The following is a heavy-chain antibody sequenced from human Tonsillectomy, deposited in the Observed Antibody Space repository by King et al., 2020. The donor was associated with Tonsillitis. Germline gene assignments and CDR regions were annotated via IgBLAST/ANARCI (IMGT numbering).Heavy chain of an antibody. J-gene: IGHJ4*02. Sequence: QLVQSGAEVKKPGESLRISCKGSGYRFSSYWIGWVRQMPGKGLEWMGIIYPGDSDTRYSPSFQGQVTISADKSISTAFLQWSSLKASDTAMYYCARRSGDYYGGFDFWGQGTLVTVSS. CDR3: ARRSGDYYGGFDF. D-gene: IGHD3-10*01. CDR1: GYRFSSYW. V-gene: IGHV5-51*03. CDR2: IYPGDSDT.